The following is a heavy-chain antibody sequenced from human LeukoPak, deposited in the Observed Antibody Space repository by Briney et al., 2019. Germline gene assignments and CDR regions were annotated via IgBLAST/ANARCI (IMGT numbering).Heavy chain of an antibody. CDR3: AKAATGALFQVDY. J-gene: IGHJ4*02. Sequence: GESLRLSCIASGFTFSSYVMSWVRQAPGKGLEWVSGISNSGSSTYYADSEKGRFTISRDNSKNLLYLQMNSLRAEDTALYYCAKAATGALFQVDYWGQGTLVTVSS. D-gene: IGHD7-27*01. V-gene: IGHV3-23*01. CDR1: GFTFSSYV. CDR2: ISNSGSST.